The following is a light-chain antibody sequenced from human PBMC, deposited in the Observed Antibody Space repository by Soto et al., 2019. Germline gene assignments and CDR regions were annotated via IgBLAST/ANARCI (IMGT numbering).Light chain of an antibody. V-gene: IGKV1-5*03. J-gene: IGKJ2*01. Sequence: DIQMTQSPSTRSASVGDRVTITCRDSQSISSWLAWYQQKPGKAPKLLIYKASSLESGVPSRFSGSGSGTEFTLTISSLQPDDFATYYCQQYNSYSYTFGQGTKLEIK. CDR2: KAS. CDR1: QSISSW. CDR3: QQYNSYSYT.